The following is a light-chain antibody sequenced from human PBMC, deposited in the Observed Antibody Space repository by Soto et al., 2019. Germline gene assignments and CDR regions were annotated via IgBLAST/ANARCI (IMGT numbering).Light chain of an antibody. J-gene: IGLJ2*01. CDR3: SSYTSSSGV. CDR1: SSDVGGYNY. Sequence: QSALTQSASVSGSPGQSITISCTGTSSDVGGYNYVSWYQQHPGKAPKLMIYDVSNRPSGVSNRFSGSKSGNTASLTISGLQAEDEADYYCSSYTSSSGVFGGGTKLTVL. V-gene: IGLV2-14*01. CDR2: DVS.